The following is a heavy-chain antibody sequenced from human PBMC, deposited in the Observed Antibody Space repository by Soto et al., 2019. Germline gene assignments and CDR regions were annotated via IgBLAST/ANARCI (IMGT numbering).Heavy chain of an antibody. J-gene: IGHJ6*03. V-gene: IGHV4-34*01. CDR2: INHSGST. CDR1: GGSFSGYY. Sequence: SETLSLTCAVYGGSFSGYYWSWIRQPPGKGLEWIGEINHSGSTNYNPSLKSRVTISVDTSKNQFSLKLSSVTAADTAVYYCARVRWFGELFRYYYYYMDVWGKGTTVTVSS. D-gene: IGHD3-10*01. CDR3: ARVRWFGELFRYYYYYMDV.